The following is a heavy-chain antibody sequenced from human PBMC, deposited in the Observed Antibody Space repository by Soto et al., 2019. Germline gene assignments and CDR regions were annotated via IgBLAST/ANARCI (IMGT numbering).Heavy chain of an antibody. CDR1: GFTFSNYA. CDR2: ISGGGGNT. V-gene: IGHV3-23*01. J-gene: IGHJ4*02. CDR3: AKERLGRGANY. Sequence: EVQLLESGGGLVQPGGSLRLSCAASGFTFSNYAMSWVRQTPGKGLEWVSTISGGGGNTYYPDSVKGRFTISRDNSKDTVYRQMNSLRAEDTAIYYCAKERLGRGANYWGQGALVTVTS.